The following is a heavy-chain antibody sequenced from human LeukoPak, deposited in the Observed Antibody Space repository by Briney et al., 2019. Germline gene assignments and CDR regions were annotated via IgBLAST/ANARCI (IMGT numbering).Heavy chain of an antibody. CDR2: ISSSSSYI. V-gene: IGHV3-21*01. J-gene: IGHJ4*02. Sequence: GGSLRLSCAASGFTFSSYSMNWVRQAPGKGLEWVSSISSSSSYIYYADSVKGRFTISRDNSKNTLYLQMNSLRAEDTAVYYCAKGLGYGSAVDYWGQGTLVTVSS. CDR1: GFTFSSYS. CDR3: AKGLGYGSAVDY. D-gene: IGHD3-10*01.